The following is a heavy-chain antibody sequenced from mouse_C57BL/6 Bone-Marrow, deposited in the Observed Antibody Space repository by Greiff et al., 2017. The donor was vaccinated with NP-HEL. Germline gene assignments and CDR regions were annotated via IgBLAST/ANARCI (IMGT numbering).Heavy chain of an antibody. CDR3: TTGITTVVATRYFDY. CDR2: IDPENGDT. Sequence: VHVKQSGAELVRPGASVKLSCTASGFNIKDDYMHWVKQRPEQGLEWIGWIDPENGDTEYASKFQGKATITADTSSNTAYLQLSSLTSEDTAVYYCTTGITTVVATRYFDYWGQGTTLTVSS. V-gene: IGHV14-4*01. CDR1: GFNIKDDY. D-gene: IGHD1-1*01. J-gene: IGHJ2*01.